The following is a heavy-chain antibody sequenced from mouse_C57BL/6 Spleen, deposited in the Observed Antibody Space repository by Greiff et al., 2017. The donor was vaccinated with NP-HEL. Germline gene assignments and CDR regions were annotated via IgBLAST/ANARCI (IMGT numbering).Heavy chain of an antibody. D-gene: IGHD3-2*01. CDR3: ARGNNETVDYAIYY. J-gene: IGHJ4*01. CDR1: GYTFTSYW. Sequence: VQLQQPGAELVKPGASVKLSCKASGYTFTSYWMQWVKQRPGQGLEWIGEIDPSDSYTNYNQKFKGKATLTVDTSSSTAYMQLSSLTSVDSALYYCARGNNETVDYAIYYWGKRTSDTASS. V-gene: IGHV1-50*01. CDR2: IDPSDSYT.